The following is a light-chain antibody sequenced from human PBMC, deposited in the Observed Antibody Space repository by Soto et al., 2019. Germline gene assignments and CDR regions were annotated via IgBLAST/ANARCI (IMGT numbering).Light chain of an antibody. CDR1: SSNIGSNT. Sequence: QSVLTQPPSVSGTPGQRVTISCSGSSSNIGSNTVNWYQTLPGTAPKLLVYNNSQRPSGVPDRFSGSKSGTSASLAISGLQSEDEADYYCAAWDASLNGYVFGTGTKLTV. V-gene: IGLV1-44*01. CDR2: NNS. J-gene: IGLJ1*01. CDR3: AAWDASLNGYV.